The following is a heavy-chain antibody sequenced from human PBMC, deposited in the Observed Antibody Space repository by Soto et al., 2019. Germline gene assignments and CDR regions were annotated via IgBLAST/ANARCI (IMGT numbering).Heavy chain of an antibody. D-gene: IGHD6-19*01. CDR1: GGSISSYY. CDR3: ARAWQYSSGFFDY. CDR2: IYYSGST. Sequence: SETLSLTCTVSGGSISSYYWSWIRQPPGKGLEWIGYIYYSGSTNYNPSLKSRVTISVDTSKNQFSLKLSSVTAADTAVYYCARAWQYSSGFFDYWGQGTRVTVS. J-gene: IGHJ4*02. V-gene: IGHV4-59*01.